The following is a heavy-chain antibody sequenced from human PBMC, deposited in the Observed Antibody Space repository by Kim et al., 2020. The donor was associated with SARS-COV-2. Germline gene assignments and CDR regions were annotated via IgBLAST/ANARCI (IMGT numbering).Heavy chain of an antibody. CDR2: IRSKANSYAT. V-gene: IGHV3-73*01. D-gene: IGHD6-13*01. Sequence: GGSLRLSCAASGFTFSGSAMHWVRQASGKGLEWVGRIRSKANSYATAYAASVKGRFTISRDDSKNTAYLQMNSLKTEDTAVYYCTRQSSSWFNWFDPWGQGTLVTVSS. CDR3: TRQSSSWFNWFDP. J-gene: IGHJ5*02. CDR1: GFTFSGSA.